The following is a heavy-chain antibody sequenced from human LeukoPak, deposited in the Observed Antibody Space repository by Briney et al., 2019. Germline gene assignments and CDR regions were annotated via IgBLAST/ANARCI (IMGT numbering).Heavy chain of an antibody. CDR2: ISSSSSYI. Sequence: GGSLRLSCAASGFTFSSYSVNWVRQAPGKGLEWVSSISSSSSYIYYADSVKGRFTISRDNAKNSLYLQMNSLRAEDTAVYYCARASEYSSSSESWGQGTLVTASS. D-gene: IGHD6-6*01. J-gene: IGHJ4*02. V-gene: IGHV3-21*01. CDR1: GFTFSSYS. CDR3: ARASEYSSSSES.